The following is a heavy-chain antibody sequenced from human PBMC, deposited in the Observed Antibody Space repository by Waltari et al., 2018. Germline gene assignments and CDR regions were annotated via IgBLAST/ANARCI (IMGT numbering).Heavy chain of an antibody. Sequence: QVQLQESGPGLVKPSEPLSLTCTVSAGSLSAYYWSWIRQSPGKGLEWIGYVYYSGNTNYNPSLRSRATIFVDKYKNQFSLKLNSVTAADTAVYYCARAGGGWHFDKWGQGVLVTVSS. CDR1: AGSLSAYY. J-gene: IGHJ4*02. CDR3: ARAGGGWHFDK. CDR2: VYYSGNT. D-gene: IGHD6-19*01. V-gene: IGHV4-59*01.